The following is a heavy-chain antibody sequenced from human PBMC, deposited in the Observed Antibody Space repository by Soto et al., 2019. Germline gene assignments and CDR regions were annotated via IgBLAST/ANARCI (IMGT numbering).Heavy chain of an antibody. Sequence: QVQLQESGPGLVKPSETLSLTCTVSGGSISSYYWSWIRQPPGKGLEWIGYIYYSGSTNYNPSLKRRVTFSVDTSKNQFSLKLSSVTAADTAVYYCARLSSSWYYGMDVWGQGTTVTVSS. CDR3: ARLSSSWYYGMDV. J-gene: IGHJ6*02. V-gene: IGHV4-59*08. CDR1: GGSISSYY. CDR2: IYYSGST. D-gene: IGHD6-13*01.